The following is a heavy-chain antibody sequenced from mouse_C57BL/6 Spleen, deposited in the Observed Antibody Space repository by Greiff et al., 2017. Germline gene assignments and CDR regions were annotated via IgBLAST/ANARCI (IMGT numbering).Heavy chain of an antibody. CDR2: FYPGSGSI. D-gene: IGHD4-1*01. V-gene: IGHV1-62-2*01. CDR3: ARHEEGNVTGLWWYFDV. Sequence: QVQLQQSGAELVQPGASVKLSCKASGYTFTEYTIHWVKQRSGQGLEWIGWFYPGSGSIKYTEKFKDKATLAADKSSSTVYMELSRLKHEDSAVDCCARHEEGNVTGLWWYFDVWGTGTTVTVSS. CDR1: GYTFTEYT. J-gene: IGHJ1*03.